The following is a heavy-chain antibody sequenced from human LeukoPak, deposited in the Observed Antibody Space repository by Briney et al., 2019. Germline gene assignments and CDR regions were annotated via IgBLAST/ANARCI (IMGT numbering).Heavy chain of an antibody. CDR2: TYYRSKWFI. V-gene: IGHV6-1*01. J-gene: IGHJ4*02. CDR3: TRSDYSSGRCPGFDN. Sequence: SQTLSLTCGISGDNVSSNSAAWNWIRQSPSRGLEWLGRTYYRSKWFINYAPFVKSRIIINPDTPKNQVSLQLNSVTPEDTAVYYRTRSDYSSGRCPGFDNWGQGTLVTVSS. CDR1: GDNVSSNSAA. D-gene: IGHD6-19*01.